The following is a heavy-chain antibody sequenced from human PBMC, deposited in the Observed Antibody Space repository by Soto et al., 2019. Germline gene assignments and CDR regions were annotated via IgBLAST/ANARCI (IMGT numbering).Heavy chain of an antibody. D-gene: IGHD2-15*01. J-gene: IGHJ4*03. Sequence: GGSLRLSCAASGLSFSTYSMNWVRQAPGKGLEWVSYISSGSSTIYYADSVKGRFTISRDNAKNSLYLQMNSLRAEDTAVYYCARPRYCSAGNCFFDYWGQGTTVTVSS. CDR2: ISSGSSTI. CDR3: ARPRYCSAGNCFFDY. V-gene: IGHV3-48*01. CDR1: GLSFSTYS.